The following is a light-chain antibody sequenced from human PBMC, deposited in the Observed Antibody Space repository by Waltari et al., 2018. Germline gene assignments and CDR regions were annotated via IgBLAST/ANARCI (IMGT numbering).Light chain of an antibody. CDR2: GAS. J-gene: IGKJ1*01. Sequence: EIVLTQSPGTLSLSPGERATLSCRASQSVSNSFLAWYQQKPGQAPRLLIYGASSRATGIPGRFSGSGSGTDFTLIISRLEPEDFTVYYCQQYGSSPKTFGQGTKVEIK. CDR1: QSVSNSF. CDR3: QQYGSSPKT. V-gene: IGKV3-20*01.